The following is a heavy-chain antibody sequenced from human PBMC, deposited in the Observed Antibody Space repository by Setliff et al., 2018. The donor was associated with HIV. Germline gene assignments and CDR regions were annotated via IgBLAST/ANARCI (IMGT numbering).Heavy chain of an antibody. D-gene: IGHD4-17*01. CDR3: ARGQASNDYGVSF. CDR2: VYYSGNT. V-gene: IGHV4-59*05. CDR1: GGPVSGHF. Sequence: SSETLSLTCSVSGGPVSGHFWTWIRQAPGKGLEWIGGVYYSGNTYYNPSLEARVTISVDTSKNQFSLRLNSVTAADTAVYYCARGQASNDYGVSFWGQGTTVTVSS. J-gene: IGHJ6*02.